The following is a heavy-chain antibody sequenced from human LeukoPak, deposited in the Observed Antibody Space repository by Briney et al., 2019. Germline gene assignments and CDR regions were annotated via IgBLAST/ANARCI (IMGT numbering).Heavy chain of an antibody. Sequence: GGSLRLSCAASGFIFSNYWMSWVRQAPGKGLEWVANIKQDGSEKYYVDSVKGRFTISRDNAKNSLYLQMNSLRAEDTAVYYCARDRTHCGGDCYSGSPFDYWGQGTLVTVSS. CDR2: IKQDGSEK. V-gene: IGHV3-7*01. CDR3: ARDRTHCGGDCYSGSPFDY. D-gene: IGHD2-21*02. CDR1: GFIFSNYW. J-gene: IGHJ4*02.